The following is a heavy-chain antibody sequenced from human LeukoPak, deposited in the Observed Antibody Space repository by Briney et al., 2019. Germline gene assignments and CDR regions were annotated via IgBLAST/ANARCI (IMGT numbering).Heavy chain of an antibody. J-gene: IGHJ4*02. Sequence: SETLSLTCTVSGGSISSSSYYWGWIRQPPGTGLEWIGSIYYSGSTYYNPSLKSRVTISVDTSKNQFSLKLSSVTAADTAVYYCARGKSRDGYNVDFDYWGQGTLVTVSS. CDR1: GGSISSSSYY. CDR3: ARGKSRDGYNVDFDY. V-gene: IGHV4-39*07. CDR2: IYYSGST. D-gene: IGHD5-24*01.